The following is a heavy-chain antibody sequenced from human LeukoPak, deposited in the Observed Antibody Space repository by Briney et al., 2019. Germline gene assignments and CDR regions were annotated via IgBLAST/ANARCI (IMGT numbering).Heavy chain of an antibody. J-gene: IGHJ3*02. V-gene: IGHV4-39*07. Sequence: SETLSLTCTVSGASISSSSYFWGWIRQPPGKELEWIGSIYYSGSTYYNPSLKSRVTISVDTSKKQFSLKLSSVTAADTAVYYCARGITVAGTAGIGGFDIWGQGTMVIVFS. CDR1: GASISSSSYF. D-gene: IGHD6-19*01. CDR3: ARGITVAGTAGIGGFDI. CDR2: IYYSGST.